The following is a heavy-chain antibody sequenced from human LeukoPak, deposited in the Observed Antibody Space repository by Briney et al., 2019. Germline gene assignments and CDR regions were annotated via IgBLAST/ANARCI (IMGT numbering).Heavy chain of an antibody. D-gene: IGHD3-10*01. Sequence: SETLSLTCTVSGGSISSYYWSWIRQPPGKGLEWIGYIYYSGSTNYNPSLKSRVTISVDTSKNQFSLRLSSVIAADTAVYYCARHRGVGALTWGQGTLVTVSS. CDR3: ARHRGVGALT. V-gene: IGHV4-59*08. CDR2: IYYSGST. CDR1: GGSISSYY. J-gene: IGHJ5*02.